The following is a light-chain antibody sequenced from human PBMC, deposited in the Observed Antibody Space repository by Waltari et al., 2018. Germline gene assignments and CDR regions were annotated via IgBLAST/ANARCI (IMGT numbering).Light chain of an antibody. CDR2: GAS. CDR3: QQSYT. V-gene: IGKV1-39*01. CDR1: QSISEY. J-gene: IGKJ4*01. Sequence: DIQMTQSPSSLSASVGEKVNITCRASQSISEYLNWYQQKPGKAPKLLIYGASSLQSGVPSRFSGSGSGTDFTLAITSLQPEDSATYYCQQSYTCGGGTKVEIK.